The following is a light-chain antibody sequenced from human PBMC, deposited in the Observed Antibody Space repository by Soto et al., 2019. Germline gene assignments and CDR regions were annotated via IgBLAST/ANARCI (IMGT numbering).Light chain of an antibody. CDR2: DVS. CDR3: SSYTSSGTVV. V-gene: IGLV2-14*01. Sequence: QSALTQPASVSGSPGQSITISCTGTSSDVGGYNYVSWYQQHPGKAPKLMSYDVSNRPSGVSNRFSGSKSGNTASLTIAGLQAEDEADYYFSSYTSSGTVVFGGGTKLTVI. J-gene: IGLJ2*01. CDR1: SSDVGGYNY.